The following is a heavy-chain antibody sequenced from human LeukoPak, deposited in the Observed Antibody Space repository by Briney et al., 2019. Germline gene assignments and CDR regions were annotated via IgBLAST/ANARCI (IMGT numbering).Heavy chain of an antibody. J-gene: IGHJ3*02. Sequence: SETLSLTCTVSGGSISSYYWSWIRQPPGKGLEWIGYIYYSGSTNYNPSLKSRVTISVDMSKNQFSLKLSSVTAADTAVYYCAREIAVAGLNAFDIWGQGTMVTVSS. CDR1: GGSISSYY. CDR2: IYYSGST. CDR3: AREIAVAGLNAFDI. V-gene: IGHV4-59*01. D-gene: IGHD6-19*01.